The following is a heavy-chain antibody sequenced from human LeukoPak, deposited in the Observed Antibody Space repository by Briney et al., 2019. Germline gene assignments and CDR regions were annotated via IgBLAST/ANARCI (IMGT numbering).Heavy chain of an antibody. Sequence: GASVKVSCKASGGTFSSCAISWVRQAPGQGLEWMGGIIPIFGTANYAQKFQGRVTITTDESTSTAYMELSSLRSEDTAVYYCARLEFSCSSTSCPDYYYYYMDVWGKGTTVTVSS. CDR2: IIPIFGTA. V-gene: IGHV1-69*05. CDR1: GGTFSSCA. CDR3: ARLEFSCSSTSCPDYYYYYMDV. D-gene: IGHD2-2*01. J-gene: IGHJ6*03.